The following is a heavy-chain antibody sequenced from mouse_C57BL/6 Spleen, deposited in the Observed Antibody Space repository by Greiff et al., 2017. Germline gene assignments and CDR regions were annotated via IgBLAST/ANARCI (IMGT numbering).Heavy chain of an antibody. CDR2: IRNKANGYTT. CDR3: ARYDGNYGAY. D-gene: IGHD2-1*01. CDR1: GFTFTDYY. Sequence: EVQLMESGGGLVQPGGSLSLSCAASGFTFTDYYMSWVRQPPGKALEWLGFIRNKANGYTTEYSASVKGRFTISRDNSQSILYLQMNALRAEDSATYYCARYDGNYGAYWGQGTLVTVSA. J-gene: IGHJ3*01. V-gene: IGHV7-3*01.